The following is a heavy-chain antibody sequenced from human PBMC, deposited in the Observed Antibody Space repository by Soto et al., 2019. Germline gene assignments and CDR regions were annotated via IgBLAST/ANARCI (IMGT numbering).Heavy chain of an antibody. J-gene: IGHJ4*02. CDR2: IFHEGNI. CDR3: AIFHQSGESWSFVY. D-gene: IGHD6-13*01. CDR1: GGSIDSSDW. Sequence: PSETLSLTCAVSGGSIDSSDWWNWVRQTPEKGLEWIGEIFHEGNIIYNPSLKSRVTISVDKSKNQLSLELRSVTAADTALYYCAIFHQSGESWSFVYWGQGILVTVSS. V-gene: IGHV4-4*02.